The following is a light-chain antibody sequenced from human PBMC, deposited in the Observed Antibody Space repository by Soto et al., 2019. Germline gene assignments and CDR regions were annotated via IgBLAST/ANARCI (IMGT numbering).Light chain of an antibody. Sequence: QSVLTQSSSTSGTPGQRVTISCSGSRSNIGSNTVNWYQQLPGTAPKLLIYSNNLRPSGVPDRFSGSKSGTSASLAISGLQSEDEADYYCAAWDDRLKGVVFGGGTKVTVL. CDR1: RSNIGSNT. CDR2: SNN. J-gene: IGLJ2*01. V-gene: IGLV1-44*01. CDR3: AAWDDRLKGVV.